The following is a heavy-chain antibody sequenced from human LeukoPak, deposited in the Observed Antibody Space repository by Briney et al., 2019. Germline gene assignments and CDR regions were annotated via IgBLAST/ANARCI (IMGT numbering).Heavy chain of an antibody. CDR3: ARVPDTAMDPLGDY. CDR1: GYTFASYD. V-gene: IGHV1-8*01. Sequence: GASVKVSCKASGYTFASYDINWVRQATGQGLEWMGWMNPNSGNTGYAQKFQGRVTITTDESTSTAYMELSSLRSEDTAVYYCARVPDTAMDPLGDYWGQGTLVTVSS. CDR2: MNPNSGNT. D-gene: IGHD5-18*01. J-gene: IGHJ4*02.